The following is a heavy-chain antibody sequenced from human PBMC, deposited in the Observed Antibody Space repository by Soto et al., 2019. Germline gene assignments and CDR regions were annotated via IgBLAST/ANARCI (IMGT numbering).Heavy chain of an antibody. Sequence: GGSLRLSCAASGFTFSSYAMTWVRQAPGKGLEWVSGIGGGSDSTFSPDSVKGRFTISRDNSKNTLYLQMNSLRAEDTAVYYCAKEGGAYTYYGLDVWGQGTTVTVSS. CDR2: IGGGSDST. V-gene: IGHV3-23*01. CDR1: GFTFSSYA. J-gene: IGHJ6*02. CDR3: AKEGGAYTYYGLDV. D-gene: IGHD1-26*01.